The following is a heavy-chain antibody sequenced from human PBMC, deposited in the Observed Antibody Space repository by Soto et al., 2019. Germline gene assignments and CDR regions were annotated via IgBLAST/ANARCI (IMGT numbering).Heavy chain of an antibody. CDR1: GFTLSSYA. V-gene: IGHV3-23*01. CDR2: ISGSGGST. D-gene: IGHD5-18*01. J-gene: IGHJ5*02. Sequence: PGGSLRLSCAASGFTLSSYAMSWVRQAPGKGLEWVSAISGSGGSTYYADSVKGRFTISRDNSKNTLYLQMNSLRAEDTAVYYCAKAAGYIQLWLTSSFDPWGQGTLVTVSS. CDR3: AKAAGYIQLWLTSSFDP.